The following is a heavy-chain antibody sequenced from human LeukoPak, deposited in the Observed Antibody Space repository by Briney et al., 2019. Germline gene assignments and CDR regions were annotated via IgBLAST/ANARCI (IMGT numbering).Heavy chain of an antibody. D-gene: IGHD3-22*01. CDR2: ISSSSSTI. Sequence: GGSLRLSCAASGFTFSSYAMSWVRQAPGKGLEWVSYISSSSSTIYYADSVKGRFTISRDNAKNSLYLQMNSLRAEDTAVYYCARVFQTYYYDSSGYLYRFDPWGQGTLVTVSS. V-gene: IGHV3-48*01. CDR1: GFTFSSYA. CDR3: ARVFQTYYYDSSGYLYRFDP. J-gene: IGHJ5*02.